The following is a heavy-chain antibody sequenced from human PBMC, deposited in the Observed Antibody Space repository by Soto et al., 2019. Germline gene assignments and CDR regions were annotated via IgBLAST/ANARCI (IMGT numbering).Heavy chain of an antibody. CDR1: GGTFSSYT. D-gene: IGHD4-17*01. CDR2: IIPLLGIA. V-gene: IGHV1-69*08. J-gene: IGHJ4*02. Sequence: QVQLVQSGAEVKKPGSSVKVSCKASGGTFSSYTISWVRQAPGQGLEWMGRIIPLLGIANYAQKFQGRVTITAYKSTSTSYMELSSLRADDTAVDYCARDYGGNFYYWGQGTLVTVSS. CDR3: ARDYGGNFYY.